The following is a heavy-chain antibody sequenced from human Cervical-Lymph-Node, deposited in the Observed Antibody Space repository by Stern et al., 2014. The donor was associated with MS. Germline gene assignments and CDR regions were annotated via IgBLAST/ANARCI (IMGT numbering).Heavy chain of an antibody. CDR2: IYTSGSA. V-gene: IGHV4-61*02. CDR1: GVSITSGHYY. J-gene: IGHJ5*02. CDR3: AKDLGIALVRGSPFDP. D-gene: IGHD3-10*01. Sequence: VQLQESGPGLVKPSQTLSLTCTVSGVSITSGHYYWSWIRQTAGKGLEWIGRIYTSGSANYNPSLKSRAPMSNAPSRTQVSLNLSSVTAADTAVYYCAKDLGIALVRGSPFDPWGQGTLVIVSS.